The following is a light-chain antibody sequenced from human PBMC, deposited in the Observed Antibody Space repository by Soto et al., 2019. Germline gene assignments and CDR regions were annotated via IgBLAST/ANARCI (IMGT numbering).Light chain of an antibody. CDR2: DAS. J-gene: IGKJ1*01. CDR1: QSISNC. V-gene: IGKV1-5*01. Sequence: DIQMTQSPSTLSASVGDRVTITCRASQSISNCLAWYQQKPGKAPNLLIYDASSLEGGVPSRFSGSGSGTEFTLIISSLQPDDFATYYCQQYDTYSTFGQGTKVEIK. CDR3: QQYDTYST.